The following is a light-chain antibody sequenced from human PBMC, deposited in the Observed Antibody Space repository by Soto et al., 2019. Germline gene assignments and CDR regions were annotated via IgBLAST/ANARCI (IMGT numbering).Light chain of an antibody. Sequence: EIVLTQSPGTLSLSPGERATLSCRASQTISSSFLAWYQQKPGQAPRLLIYRASRRPPGIPDRFSGRESWTVVPLTISRLEPEGFAVDYCHQLVSYPLEPFGPGTQVEIK. V-gene: IGKV3-20*01. J-gene: IGKJ3*01. CDR2: RAS. CDR3: HQLVSYPLEP. CDR1: QTISSSF.